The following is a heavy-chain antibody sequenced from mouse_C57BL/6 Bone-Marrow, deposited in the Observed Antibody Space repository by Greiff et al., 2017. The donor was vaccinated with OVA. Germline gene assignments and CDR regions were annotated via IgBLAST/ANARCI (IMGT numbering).Heavy chain of an antibody. CDR2: INYDGSST. Sequence: EVMLVESEGGLVQPGSSMKLSCTASGFTFSDYYMAWVRQVPEKGLEWVANINYDGSSTYYLDSLKSRFIISRDNAKNILYLQMSSLKSEDTATYYCARDRSDAFDVWGTGTTVTVSS. CDR3: ARDRSDAFDV. J-gene: IGHJ1*03. V-gene: IGHV5-16*01. CDR1: GFTFSDYY.